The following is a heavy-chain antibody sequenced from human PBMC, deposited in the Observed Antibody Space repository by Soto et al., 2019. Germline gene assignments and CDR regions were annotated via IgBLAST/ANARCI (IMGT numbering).Heavy chain of an antibody. Sequence: GGSLRLSCAASGFTFSNYAVTWVRQAPGKGLEWVSSISSSSSYIYYADSVKGRFTISRDNAWNSLYLQMNSLRAEDTAVYYCARGLTYCSGGSCDAFDIWGQGTMVTVSS. J-gene: IGHJ3*02. CDR1: GFTFSNYA. CDR3: ARGLTYCSGGSCDAFDI. D-gene: IGHD2-15*01. V-gene: IGHV3-21*01. CDR2: ISSSSSYI.